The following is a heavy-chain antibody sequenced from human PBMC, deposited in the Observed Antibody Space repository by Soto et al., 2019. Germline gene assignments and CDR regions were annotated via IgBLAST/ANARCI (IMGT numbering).Heavy chain of an antibody. CDR3: ARDPFAAAGIYFDY. CDR2: ISDDGSNK. D-gene: IGHD6-13*01. Sequence: QVQLVESGGGVVQPGRSLRLSCAASGFTFSSYAMHWVPQAPGKGLEWVAVISDDGSNKYYADSVKGRFTISRDNSKNTLYLQMNSLRAEDTAVYYCARDPFAAAGIYFDYWGQGTLVIVSS. J-gene: IGHJ4*02. CDR1: GFTFSSYA. V-gene: IGHV3-30-3*01.